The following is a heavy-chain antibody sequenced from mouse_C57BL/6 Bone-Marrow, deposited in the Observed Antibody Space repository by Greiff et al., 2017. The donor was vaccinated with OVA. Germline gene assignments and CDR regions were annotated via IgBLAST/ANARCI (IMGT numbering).Heavy chain of an antibody. CDR3: ARRGYDY. CDR1: CYTFTSYW. Sequence: VQLQQPGAELVMPGASVKLSCKASCYTFTSYWMHWVKQRPGQGLEWIGEIDPSDSYTNYNQKFKGKSTLTVDKSSSTAYMQLSSLTSEDSAVYYCARRGYDYWGQGTTLTVSS. J-gene: IGHJ2*01. CDR2: IDPSDSYT. V-gene: IGHV1-69*01. D-gene: IGHD2-14*01.